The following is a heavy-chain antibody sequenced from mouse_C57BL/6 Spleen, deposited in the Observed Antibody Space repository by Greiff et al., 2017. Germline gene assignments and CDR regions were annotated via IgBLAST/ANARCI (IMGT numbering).Heavy chain of an antibody. CDR3: ARAGDYYGSGAMDY. J-gene: IGHJ4*01. CDR2: IDPSDSYT. CDR1: GYTFTSYW. V-gene: IGHV1-69*01. D-gene: IGHD1-1*01. Sequence: QVQLKQPGAELVMPGASVKLSCKASGYTFTSYWMHWVKQRPGQGLEWIGEIDPSDSYTNYNQKFKGKSTLTVDKSSSTAYMQLSSLTSEDSAVYYCARAGDYYGSGAMDYWGQGTSVTVSS.